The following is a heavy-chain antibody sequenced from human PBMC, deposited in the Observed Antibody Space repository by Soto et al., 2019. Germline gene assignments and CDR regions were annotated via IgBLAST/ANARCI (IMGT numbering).Heavy chain of an antibody. J-gene: IGHJ5*02. CDR3: ARVTGLAWHLLPPVWFHP. CDR2: IIPIFGTA. V-gene: IGHV1-69*06. Sequence: QVQLVQSGAEVKKPGSSVKGSCKASGGTFSSYAISWVRQAPGQGLEWMGGIIPIFGTANYAQKFQGRVTITADKSTSTSYRERSSLRSEDTAGYYCARVTGLAWHLLPPVWFHPWGQGTLVTVS. D-gene: IGHD2-15*01. CDR1: GGTFSSYA.